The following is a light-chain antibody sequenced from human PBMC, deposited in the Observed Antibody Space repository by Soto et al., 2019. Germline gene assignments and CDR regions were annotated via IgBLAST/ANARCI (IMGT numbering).Light chain of an antibody. J-gene: IGLJ3*02. V-gene: IGLV2-14*01. CDR3: SSYTSSSTWV. Sequence: QSVLTQPASVSGSPEQSITISCTGTSSDVGAYNYVSWYQQHPGKAPKLMIYEVSNRPSGVSDRFSGSRSGNTASLTISGLQAEDESDYYCSSYTSSSTWVFGGGTKVTV. CDR1: SSDVGAYNY. CDR2: EVS.